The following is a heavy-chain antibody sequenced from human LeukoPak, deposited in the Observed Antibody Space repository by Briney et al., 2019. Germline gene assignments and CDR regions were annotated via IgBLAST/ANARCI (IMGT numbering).Heavy chain of an antibody. D-gene: IGHD2-2*01. CDR2: VYHSGNT. Sequence: SETLSLTCTVFGYSISSGYYWGWIRQPPGKGLEWIGNVYHSGNTYYNPSLKSRVSTSVETSKNQFSLKLRSVTAADTAVYYWAREVRDVVAVPAASWGQGTLVTVSS. V-gene: IGHV4-38-2*02. CDR3: AREVRDVVAVPAAS. J-gene: IGHJ4*02. CDR1: GYSISSGYY.